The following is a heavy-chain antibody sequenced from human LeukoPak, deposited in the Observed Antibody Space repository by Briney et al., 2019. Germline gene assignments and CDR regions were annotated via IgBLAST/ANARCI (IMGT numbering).Heavy chain of an antibody. CDR2: ISSSSSYI. J-gene: IGHJ1*01. D-gene: IGHD6-13*01. CDR3: ARDKSAAVGYFQH. V-gene: IGHV3-21*01. CDR1: GFTFSSYS. Sequence: GGSLRLSCAASGFTFSSYSMNWVRQAPGKGLEWVSSISSSSSYIYYADSVKGRFTISRDNAKNSLYLQMNSLRAEDAAVYYCARDKSAAVGYFQHWGQGTLVTVSS.